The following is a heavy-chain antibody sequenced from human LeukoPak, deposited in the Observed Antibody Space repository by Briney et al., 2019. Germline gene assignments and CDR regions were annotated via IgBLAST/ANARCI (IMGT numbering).Heavy chain of an antibody. V-gene: IGHV3-30*04. CDR1: GFTLSAYG. D-gene: IGHD5-24*01. J-gene: IGHJ4*02. CDR2: ISYDGSYQ. Sequence: GGSLRLSCAVSGFTLSAYGMHWVRQAPGKGLEWVAVISYDGSYQAYADSVKGRFTVSRDSSKNTLYLQLNSLRPEDTGLYYCARERRRDGYNYKVYWGEGTQVSVCS. CDR3: ARERRRDGYNYKVY.